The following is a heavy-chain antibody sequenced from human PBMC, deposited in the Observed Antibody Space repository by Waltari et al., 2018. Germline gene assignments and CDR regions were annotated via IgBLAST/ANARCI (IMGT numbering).Heavy chain of an antibody. D-gene: IGHD3-3*01. J-gene: IGHJ4*02. CDR1: GFTFSTYA. CDR3: AGARPYTDFWSGYNLYYFDY. V-gene: IGHV3-30-3*01. CDR2: IAYDGSNE. Sequence: QVQLVESGGGVVQPGRSLRLSCVASGFTFSTYAIHWVRQAPGKGLEWVALIAYDGSNEAYAVYVKGRFTICRDNSRNTLFMQMNSLTTGDTAVYYCAGARPYTDFWSGYNLYYFDYWGQGTLVTVSS.